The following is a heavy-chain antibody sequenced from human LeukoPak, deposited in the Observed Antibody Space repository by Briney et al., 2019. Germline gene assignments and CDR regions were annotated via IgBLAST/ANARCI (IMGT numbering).Heavy chain of an antibody. J-gene: IGHJ5*02. CDR2: INAGNGNT. Sequence: ASVNVSCKASGYTFTSYAMHWVRQAPGQRLEWMGWINAGNGNTKYSQKFQGRVTITRDTSASTAYMELSSLRSEDTAVYYCAREDCSGGSCYSGSGWFDPWGQGTLVTVSS. CDR3: AREDCSGGSCYSGSGWFDP. V-gene: IGHV1-3*01. D-gene: IGHD2-15*01. CDR1: GYTFTSYA.